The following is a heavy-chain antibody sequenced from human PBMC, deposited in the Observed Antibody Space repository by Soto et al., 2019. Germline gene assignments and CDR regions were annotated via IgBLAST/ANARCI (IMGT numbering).Heavy chain of an antibody. D-gene: IGHD1-1*01. V-gene: IGHV1-18*01. CDR1: GYTFTSYG. CDR2: ISVYTGNT. J-gene: IGHJ4*02. Sequence: ASVKVSCKPSGYTFTSYGISWVRQASGQGLEWMGWISVYTGNTNYAQKFQGRVTMTTDTSTSTVYMELTSLRSDDTAVYYCARGTTGVFDFWGQGTAVTVSS. CDR3: ARGTTGVFDF.